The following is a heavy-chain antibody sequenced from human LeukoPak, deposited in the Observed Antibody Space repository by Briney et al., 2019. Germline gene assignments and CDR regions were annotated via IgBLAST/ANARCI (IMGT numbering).Heavy chain of an antibody. CDR1: GYTFTGYY. D-gene: IGHD3-22*01. V-gene: IGHV1-2*02. J-gene: IGHJ4*02. CDR3: ARDRGSGYYYYY. Sequence: ASVNVSCTASGYTFTGYYMHWVRQAPGQGLEWMGWINPNSGGTNYAQKFQGRVTMTRDTSISTAYMELSRLRSDDTAVYYCARDRGSGYYYYYWGQGTLVTVSS. CDR2: INPNSGGT.